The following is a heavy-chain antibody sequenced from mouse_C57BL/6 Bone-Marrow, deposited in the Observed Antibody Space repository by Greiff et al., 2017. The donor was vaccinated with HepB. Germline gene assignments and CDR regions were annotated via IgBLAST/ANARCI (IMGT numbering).Heavy chain of an antibody. V-gene: IGHV1-63*01. CDR1: GYTFTNYW. CDR2: IYPGGGYT. CDR3: ARYGYDVDYAMDY. D-gene: IGHD2-2*01. Sequence: QVQLQQSGAELVRPGTSVKMSCKASGYTFTNYWIGWAKQRPGHGLEWIGDIYPGGGYTNYNEKFKGKATLTADKSSSTAYMQFSSLTSEDSAIYYCARYGYDVDYAMDYWGQGTSVTVSS. J-gene: IGHJ4*01.